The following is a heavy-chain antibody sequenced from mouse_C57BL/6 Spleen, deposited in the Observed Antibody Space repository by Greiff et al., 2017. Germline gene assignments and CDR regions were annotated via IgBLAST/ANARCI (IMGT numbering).Heavy chain of an antibody. CDR3: ARDYAYAMDY. V-gene: IGHV5-17*01. J-gene: IGHJ4*01. D-gene: IGHD2-4*01. Sequence: EVQRVESGGGLVKPGGSLKLSCAASGFTFSDYGMHWVRQAPVKGLEWVAYISRGSSTIYYAHTVKGRSTTSRDNDKNSMFLQMTSLRSEDAAMYYCARDYAYAMDYGGQGTSVTVSS. CDR1: GFTFSDYG. CDR2: ISRGSSTI.